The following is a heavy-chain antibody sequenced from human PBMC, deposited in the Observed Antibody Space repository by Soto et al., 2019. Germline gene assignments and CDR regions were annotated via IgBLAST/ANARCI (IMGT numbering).Heavy chain of an antibody. CDR3: AKVFYYYDSSGYYYFDY. Sequence: PGGSLRLSCAASGFTFSSYAVSWVRHAPGKGPEWISSISCSGSTIYYADSVKGRFTISRDNSKNTLYLQMSSLRAEDTAVYYCAKVFYYYDSSGYYYFDYWGQGTLVTVSS. CDR1: GFTFSSYA. D-gene: IGHD3-22*01. J-gene: IGHJ4*02. V-gene: IGHV3-23*01. CDR2: ISCSGSTI.